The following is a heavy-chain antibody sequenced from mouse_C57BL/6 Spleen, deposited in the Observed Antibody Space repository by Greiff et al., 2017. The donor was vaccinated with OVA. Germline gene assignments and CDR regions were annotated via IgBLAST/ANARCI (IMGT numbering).Heavy chain of an antibody. CDR3: ARAVLAYAMDY. D-gene: IGHD6-1*01. J-gene: IGHJ4*01. V-gene: IGHV5-4*03. CDR1: GFTFSSYA. CDR2: ISDGGSYT. Sequence: EVMLVESGGGLVKPGGSLKLSCAASGFTFSSYAMSWVRQTPEKRLEWVATISDGGSYTYYPDNVKGRFTISRDNAKNNLYLQMSHLKSEDTAMYYCARAVLAYAMDYWGQGTSVTVSS.